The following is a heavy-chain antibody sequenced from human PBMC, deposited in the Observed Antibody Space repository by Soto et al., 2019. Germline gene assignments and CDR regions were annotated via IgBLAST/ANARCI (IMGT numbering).Heavy chain of an antibody. V-gene: IGHV1-3*01. J-gene: IGHJ6*02. CDR1: GYTFTSYA. CDR2: INAGNGNT. CDR3: ARVYGVEHTIFGVVDYYGMDV. Sequence: ASVKVSCKASGYTFTSYAMHWVRQAPGQRLEWMGWINAGNGNTKYSQKFQGRVTITRDTSASTAYMELSSLRSEDTAVYYCARVYGVEHTIFGVVDYYGMDVWGQGTTVTVSS. D-gene: IGHD3-3*01.